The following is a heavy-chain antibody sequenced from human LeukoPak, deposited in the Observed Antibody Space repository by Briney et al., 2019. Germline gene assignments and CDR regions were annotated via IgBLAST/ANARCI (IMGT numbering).Heavy chain of an antibody. V-gene: IGHV1-46*01. CDR2: INPSGGST. Sequence: ASVKVSCEASGYTFTTYGISWVRQAPGQGLEWMGIINPSGGSTSYAQKFQGRVTMTRDMSTSTVYMELSSLRSEDTAVYYCARDYNYYDSSGYFYWGQGTLVTVSS. CDR3: ARDYNYYDSSGYFY. J-gene: IGHJ4*02. D-gene: IGHD3-22*01. CDR1: GYTFTTYG.